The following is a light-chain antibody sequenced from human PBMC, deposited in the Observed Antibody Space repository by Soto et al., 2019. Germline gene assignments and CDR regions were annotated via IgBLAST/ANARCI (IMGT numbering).Light chain of an antibody. V-gene: IGLV2-14*01. J-gene: IGLJ2*01. Sequence: QSALTQPASVSGSPGQSITISCTGNSRDVGGYNYVSWHQQHPGKAPKVIITEVSNRPSGVSNRFSGSKSGNTASLTISGLQAEDEADYSCSSYISSSTFVVFGGGTKLTVL. CDR2: EVS. CDR1: SRDVGGYNY. CDR3: SSYISSSTFVV.